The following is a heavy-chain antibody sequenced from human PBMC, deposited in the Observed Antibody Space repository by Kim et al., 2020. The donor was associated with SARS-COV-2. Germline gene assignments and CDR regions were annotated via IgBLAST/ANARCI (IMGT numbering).Heavy chain of an antibody. J-gene: IGHJ4*02. CDR2: T. D-gene: IGHD3-10*01. V-gene: IGHV1-18*01. Sequence: TNYAEKLQGRVTMTTDTSKSTAYMELRSLRSDDTAVYYCARVGVTSWGVAWGQGTLVTVSS. CDR3: ARVGVTSWGVA.